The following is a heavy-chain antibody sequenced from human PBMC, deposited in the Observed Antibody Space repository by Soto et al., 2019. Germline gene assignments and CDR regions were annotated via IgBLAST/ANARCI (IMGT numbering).Heavy chain of an antibody. V-gene: IGHV4-39*01. Sequence: SETLSLTCTVSGGSISSSSYYWGWIRQPPGKGLEWIGSIYYSGSTYYNPSLKSRVTISVDTSKNQFSLKLSSVTAADTAGYYCARLQAAGPHYWGQGTLVTVSS. D-gene: IGHD6-13*01. CDR2: IYYSGST. CDR1: GGSISSSSYY. CDR3: ARLQAAGPHY. J-gene: IGHJ4*02.